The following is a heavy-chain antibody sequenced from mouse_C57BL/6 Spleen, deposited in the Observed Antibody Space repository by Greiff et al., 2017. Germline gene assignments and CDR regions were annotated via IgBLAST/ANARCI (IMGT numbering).Heavy chain of an antibody. CDR3: ARDDGEDY. V-gene: IGHV3-6*01. J-gene: IGHJ4*01. CDR1: GYSITSGYY. Sequence: EVKLVESGPGLVKPSQSLSLTCSVTGYSITSGYYWNWIRQFPGNKLEWMGYISYDGSNNYNPSLKNRISITRDTSKNQFFLKLNSVTTEDTATYYCARDDGEDYWGQGTSVTVSS. CDR2: ISYDGSN.